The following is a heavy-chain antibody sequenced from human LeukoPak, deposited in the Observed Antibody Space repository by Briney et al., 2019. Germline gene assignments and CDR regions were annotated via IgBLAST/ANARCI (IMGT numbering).Heavy chain of an antibody. D-gene: IGHD7-27*01. V-gene: IGHV3-15*01. CDR3: TTVWGGD. Sequence: GESLRLSCAASGFTFSNAWMSWVRQAPGEGLEWLGRIKSKVHGETIDYAAPVKGRFTISRDDSKNTLYLEMNSLKTEDTAVYYCTTVWGGDWGRGTLVTVSS. CDR1: GFTFSNAW. J-gene: IGHJ1*01. CDR2: IKSKVHGETI.